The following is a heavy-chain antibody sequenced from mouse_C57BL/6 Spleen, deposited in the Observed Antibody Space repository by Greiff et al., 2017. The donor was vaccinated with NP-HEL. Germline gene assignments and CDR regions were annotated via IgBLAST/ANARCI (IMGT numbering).Heavy chain of an antibody. Sequence: VQLQESGAELARPGASVKMSCKASGYTFTSYTMHWVKQRPGQGLEWIGYINPSSGYTKYNQKFKDKATLTADKSSSTAYMQLSSLTSEDSAVYYCARDDYDGYFDVWGTGTTVTVSS. CDR1: GYTFTSYT. J-gene: IGHJ1*03. D-gene: IGHD2-4*01. CDR3: ARDDYDGYFDV. CDR2: INPSSGYT. V-gene: IGHV1-4*01.